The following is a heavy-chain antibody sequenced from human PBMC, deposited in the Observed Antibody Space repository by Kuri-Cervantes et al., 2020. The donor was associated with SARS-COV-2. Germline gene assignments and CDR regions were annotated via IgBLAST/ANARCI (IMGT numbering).Heavy chain of an antibody. J-gene: IGHJ6*03. CDR1: GFTFSSYG. CDR3: ARDLVVSSGWDYYMDV. CDR2: IWYDGSNK. Sequence: GESLKISCAASGFTFSSYGMHWVRQAPGKGLEWVAVIWYDGSNKYYADSVKGRFTISRDNSKNTLYLQMNSLRAEDTAVYYCARDLVVSSGWDYYMDVRGKGTTVTVSS. D-gene: IGHD6-19*01. V-gene: IGHV3-33*01.